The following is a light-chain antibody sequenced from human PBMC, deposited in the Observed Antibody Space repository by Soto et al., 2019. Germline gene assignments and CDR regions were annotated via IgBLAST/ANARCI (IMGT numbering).Light chain of an antibody. J-gene: IGLJ3*02. CDR1: ASDSGNYNY. CDR3: SSYTAYTTLWV. CDR2: GVS. V-gene: IGLV2-14*01. Sequence: QSALTQPASVSGSPGQSITISCTGTASDSGNYNYVSWYRLHPGKAPKLLIYGVSNRPSGVSNRFSGSKPGNAASLTISGLQAEDEADYYCSSYTAYTTLWVFGGGTKVTVL.